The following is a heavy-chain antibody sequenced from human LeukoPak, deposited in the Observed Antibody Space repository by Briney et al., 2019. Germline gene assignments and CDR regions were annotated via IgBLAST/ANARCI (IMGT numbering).Heavy chain of an antibody. J-gene: IGHJ5*02. CDR1: GYTFTGYY. CDR3: ATHLHRDYSGYDYFWFDP. CDR2: INPNSGGT. V-gene: IGHV1-2*02. Sequence: ASVKVSCKASGYTFTGYYMHWVRQAPGRGLEWMGWINPNSGGTNYAQKFQGRVTMTRDTSISTAYMELSRLRSDDTAVYYCATHLHRDYSGYDYFWFDPWGQGTLVTVSS. D-gene: IGHD5-12*01.